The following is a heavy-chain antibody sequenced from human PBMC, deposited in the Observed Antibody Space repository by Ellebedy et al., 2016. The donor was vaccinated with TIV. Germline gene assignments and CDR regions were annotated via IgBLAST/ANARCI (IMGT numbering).Heavy chain of an antibody. D-gene: IGHD3-10*01. CDR3: ARDHPLYYSCADV. Sequence: SQTLSLTCAISGDSVSNKYATWNWLRQSPSRGLEWLGRAYYSSTWIYDYAGYVKGRITINPDTSNNQLSLHLNSVTPEDTAVYYCARDHPLYYSCADVWGQGTTVTVSS. CDR1: GDSVSNKYAT. CDR2: AYYSSTWIY. J-gene: IGHJ6*02. V-gene: IGHV6-1*01.